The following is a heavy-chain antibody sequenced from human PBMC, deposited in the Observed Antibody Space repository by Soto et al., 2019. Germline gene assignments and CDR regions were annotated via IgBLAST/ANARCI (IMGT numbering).Heavy chain of an antibody. CDR1: GYSVSRSDYY. Sequence: SETLSLTCSVSGYSVSRSDYYWAWIRQPPGKGLEWIGSMLYSGSTNYNPSLKSRVTISVDTSKNQCSLKLSSVTAADTAVYYCARVVAAAPTTSNWFDPWGQGTLVTVSS. CDR2: MLYSGST. D-gene: IGHD6-13*01. J-gene: IGHJ5*02. V-gene: IGHV4-39*07. CDR3: ARVVAAAPTTSNWFDP.